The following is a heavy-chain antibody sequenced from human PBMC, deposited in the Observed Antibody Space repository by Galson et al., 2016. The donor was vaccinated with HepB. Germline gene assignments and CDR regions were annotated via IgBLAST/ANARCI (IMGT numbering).Heavy chain of an antibody. V-gene: IGHV3-30*19. Sequence: SLRLSCAASGSTFSRYGTHWVRQAPGKGLERVAVISYDGGDKHYADSVKGRFTVSRDNSKNTLFLQMNSLRVEDTAVYYCAKLDCGRDCPRDDWGQGTQVTVS. J-gene: IGHJ4*02. CDR3: AKLDCGRDCPRDD. CDR2: ISYDGGDK. D-gene: IGHD2-21*02. CDR1: GSTFSRYG.